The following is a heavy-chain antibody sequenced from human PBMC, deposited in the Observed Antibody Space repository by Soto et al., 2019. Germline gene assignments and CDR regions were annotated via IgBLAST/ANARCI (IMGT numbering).Heavy chain of an antibody. CDR2: ISWNSGSI. CDR3: ARMFSAAGTKNY. Sequence: GGSLRLSCAASGFTFDDYAMHWVRQAPGKGLEWVSGISWNSGSIGYVDSVKGRFTISRDNTKNSLYLQMNSLRAEDTAGYYCARMFSAAGTKNYWGQGTLVTVSS. V-gene: IGHV3-9*01. D-gene: IGHD6-13*01. J-gene: IGHJ4*02. CDR1: GFTFDDYA.